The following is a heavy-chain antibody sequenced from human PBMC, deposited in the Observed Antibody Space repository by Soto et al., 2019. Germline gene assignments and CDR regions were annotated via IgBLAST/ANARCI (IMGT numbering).Heavy chain of an antibody. D-gene: IGHD6-6*01. V-gene: IGHV4-31*03. CDR1: GGSISSGGYH. J-gene: IGHJ5*02. Sequence: PSETLSLTCTVSGGSISSGGYHWSWIRQHPGKGLEWIGYTYYSGSTYYNPSLKSRVTISVDTSKNQFSLKLSSVTAADTAVYYCAREAAPPSSLWFDPWGRGTLVTVSS. CDR3: AREAAPPSSLWFDP. CDR2: TYYSGST.